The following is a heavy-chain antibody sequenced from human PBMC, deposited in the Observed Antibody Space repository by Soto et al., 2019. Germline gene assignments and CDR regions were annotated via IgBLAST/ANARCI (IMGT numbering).Heavy chain of an antibody. J-gene: IGHJ3*02. CDR3: AGSRRETSDAFDI. V-gene: IGHV3-30*01. D-gene: IGHD1-26*01. Sequence: QGQLVESGGGVVQPGRSLRLSCAASGFTFSSYAMHWVRQAPGKGLEWVAVISYDGSNKYYAESVKGRFTISRDNSKNTLYLQMNSLRAEDTAVFYCAGSRRETSDAFDIWGQGTMVTVSS. CDR1: GFTFSSYA. CDR2: ISYDGSNK.